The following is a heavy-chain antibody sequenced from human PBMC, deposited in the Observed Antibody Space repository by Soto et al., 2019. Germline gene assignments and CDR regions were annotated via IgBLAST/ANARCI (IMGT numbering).Heavy chain of an antibody. J-gene: IGHJ3*02. V-gene: IGHV3-30-3*01. D-gene: IGHD3-9*01. CDR3: ARDATPYYDILTGSLRDAFDI. CDR1: GFTFSSYA. Sequence: GGSLRHSCAASGFTFSSYAMHWVRQAPGKGLEWVAVISYDGSNKYYADSVKGRFTISRDNSKNTLYLQMNSLRAEDTAVYYCARDATPYYDILTGSLRDAFDIWGQGTMVTVSS. CDR2: ISYDGSNK.